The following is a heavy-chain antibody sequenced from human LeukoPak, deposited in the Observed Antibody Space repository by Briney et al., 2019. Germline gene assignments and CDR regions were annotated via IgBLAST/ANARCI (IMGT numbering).Heavy chain of an antibody. V-gene: IGHV4-38-2*02. D-gene: IGHD3-10*01. Sequence: SETLSLTCIVSGYSIRSGYYWGWIRPPPGKGLEWIGSIYHSGNTYDNPFLKSRVTISVDTSKNQFSLKMSSVTAADTAVYYCARDSSYYYGSGSYHDYWGQGTLVTVSS. J-gene: IGHJ4*02. CDR1: GYSIRSGYY. CDR3: ARDSSYYYGSGSYHDY. CDR2: IYHSGNT.